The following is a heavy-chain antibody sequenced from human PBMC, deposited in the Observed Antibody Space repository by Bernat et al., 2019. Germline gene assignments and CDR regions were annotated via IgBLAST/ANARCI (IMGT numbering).Heavy chain of an antibody. V-gene: IGHV4-4*02. D-gene: IGHD3-3*01. CDR3: ARTGVGPLSANSFDI. CDR2: VYYSGST. J-gene: IGHJ3*02. Sequence: QVQLQESGPGLVKPSGTLSLTCAVSGGSISSSNWWSWVRQPPGKGLEWIGYVYYSGSTNYNPSLKSRVTISVDTSKNHFSLNLNSVTAADTAVYYCARTGVGPLSANSFDIWGQGTMVTVSS. CDR1: GGSISSSNW.